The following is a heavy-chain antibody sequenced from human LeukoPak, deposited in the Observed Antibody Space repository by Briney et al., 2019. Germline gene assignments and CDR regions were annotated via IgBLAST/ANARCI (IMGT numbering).Heavy chain of an antibody. J-gene: IGHJ4*02. CDR1: GYTFTGYY. D-gene: IGHD6-19*01. CDR3: ARDGEIAVADYFDY. V-gene: IGHV1-2*02. CDR2: INPNSGGT. Sequence: ASVKVSCKASGYTFTGYYMHWVRQAPGQGLEWMGWINPNSGGTNYAQKFQGRVTMTMDTSISTAYMELSRLRSDDTAVYYCARDGEIAVADYFDYWGQGTLVTVSS.